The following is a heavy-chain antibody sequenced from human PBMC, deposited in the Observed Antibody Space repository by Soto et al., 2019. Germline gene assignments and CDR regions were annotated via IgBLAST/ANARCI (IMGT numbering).Heavy chain of an antibody. V-gene: IGHV3-7*05. Sequence: PGGSLRLSCAASGFTFTDYWMTWVRQAPGKGLEWVANIKKDGGEKYYMDSVKGRFTISRDNTNNSLSLQMSSLRAEDTAVYYCARTGTSHYLGQGTLVTVSS. CDR2: IKKDGGEK. J-gene: IGHJ4*02. D-gene: IGHD1-1*01. CDR3: ARTGTSHY. CDR1: GFTFTDYW.